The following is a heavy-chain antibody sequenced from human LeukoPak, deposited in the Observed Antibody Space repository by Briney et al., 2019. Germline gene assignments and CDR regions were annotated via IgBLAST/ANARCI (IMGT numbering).Heavy chain of an antibody. Sequence: PGGSLRLSCAASGFTFSSYGMHWVRQAPGKGLEWVAFIRYDGSNKYYADSVKGRFTISRDNSKNTLYLQMNSLRAEDTAVYYCAKGLGEGDYLSGSHYWGQGTLVTVSS. V-gene: IGHV3-30*02. J-gene: IGHJ4*02. CDR3: AKGLGEGDYLSGSHY. D-gene: IGHD4-17*01. CDR2: IRYDGSNK. CDR1: GFTFSSYG.